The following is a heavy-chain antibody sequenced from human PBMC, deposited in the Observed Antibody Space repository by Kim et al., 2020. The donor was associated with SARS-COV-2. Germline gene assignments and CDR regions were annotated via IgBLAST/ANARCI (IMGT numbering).Heavy chain of an antibody. J-gene: IGHJ5*02. V-gene: IGHV4-4*07. Sequence: TSGTTNSNPPLKLPLTITVDTSKNQFPLKLSSVTAADTAVYYCARGFDPWGQGTLVTVSS. CDR2: TSGTT. CDR3: ARGFDP.